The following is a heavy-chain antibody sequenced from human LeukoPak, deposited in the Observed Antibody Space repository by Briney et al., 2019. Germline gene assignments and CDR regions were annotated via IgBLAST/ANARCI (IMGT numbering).Heavy chain of an antibody. Sequence: GGSLRLSCAASGFTFSSYGMYWVRQAPGKGLEWVAFIRSDGTNKYYADSVRGRFTISRDNSKNTLYLQMNSLRAEDTAVYYCARDSGFSGTQRGEYWGQGALVAVSS. CDR1: GFTFSSYG. J-gene: IGHJ4*02. D-gene: IGHD3/OR15-3a*01. CDR2: IRSDGTNK. CDR3: ARDSGFSGTQRGEY. V-gene: IGHV3-30*02.